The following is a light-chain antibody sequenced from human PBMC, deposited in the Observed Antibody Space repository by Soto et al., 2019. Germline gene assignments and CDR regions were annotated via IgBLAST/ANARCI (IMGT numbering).Light chain of an antibody. CDR1: QSVSNY. J-gene: IGKJ1*01. CDR2: DAS. V-gene: IGKV3-11*01. CDR3: QQYNKWPES. Sequence: EIVMTQSPATLSLSPGERATLSCRASQSVSNYLAWYQQKPGQAPRLLIYDASNRATGIPARFSGSGSGTEFTLTISSLQSEDFAVYYCQQYNKWPESFGQGTKVDIK.